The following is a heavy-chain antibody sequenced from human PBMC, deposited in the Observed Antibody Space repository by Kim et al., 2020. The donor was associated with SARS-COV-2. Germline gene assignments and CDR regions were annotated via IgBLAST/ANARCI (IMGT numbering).Heavy chain of an antibody. D-gene: IGHD6-6*01. J-gene: IGHJ6*02. CDR2: INPNSGGT. Sequence: ASVKVSCKASGYTFTGYYMHWVRQAPGQGLEWMGRINPNSGGTNYAQKFQGRVTMTRDTSISTAYMELSRLRSDDTAVYYCAREVLVRNYYYGMDVWGQGTTVTVSS. CDR3: AREVLVRNYYYGMDV. V-gene: IGHV1-2*06. CDR1: GYTFTGYY.